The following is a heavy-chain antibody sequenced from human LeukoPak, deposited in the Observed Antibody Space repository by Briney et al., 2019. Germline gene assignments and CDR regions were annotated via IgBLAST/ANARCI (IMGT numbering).Heavy chain of an antibody. V-gene: IGHV1-2*02. CDR3: ARDGPAQMVDLDY. D-gene: IGHD2-8*01. CDR1: GYMFTAYY. Sequence: GASVKVSCKASGYMFTAYYMHWVRQAPGKGLEWMGWINPNSGGTNSAQKFQGRVTVTRDTSISTVYMELSRLRSDDTAVYYCARDGPAQMVDLDYWGQGTLVTVSS. CDR2: INPNSGGT. J-gene: IGHJ4*02.